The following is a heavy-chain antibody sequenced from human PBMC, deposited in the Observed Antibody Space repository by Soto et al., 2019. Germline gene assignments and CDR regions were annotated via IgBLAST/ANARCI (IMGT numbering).Heavy chain of an antibody. D-gene: IGHD3-3*01. CDR3: AKSHEFGVVILYYFDY. J-gene: IGHJ4*02. CDR2: ISGSGGST. Sequence: EVQLLESGGGLVQPGGSLRLSCAASGFTFSSYAMSWVRQAPGKGLEWVSAISGSGGSTYYADSVKGRFTISRDNSKNTLYLQMNSLRAEDTAAYYCAKSHEFGVVILYYFDYWGQGTLVTVSS. V-gene: IGHV3-23*01. CDR1: GFTFSSYA.